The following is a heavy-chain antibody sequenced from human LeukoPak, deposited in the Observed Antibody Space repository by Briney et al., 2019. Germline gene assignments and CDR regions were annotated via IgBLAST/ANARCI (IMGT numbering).Heavy chain of an antibody. V-gene: IGHV3-21*01. D-gene: IGHD2-15*01. CDR2: ISSSSSYI. J-gene: IGHJ6*02. Sequence: GGSLRLSCAASGFTFSSYSMNWVRQAPGKGLEWVSSISSSSSYIYYADSVKGRFTISRDNAKNSLYLQMNSLRAEDTVVYYCARDIYCSGGSCYGGDYYYYGMDVWGQGTTVTVSS. CDR3: ARDIYCSGGSCYGGDYYYYGMDV. CDR1: GFTFSSYS.